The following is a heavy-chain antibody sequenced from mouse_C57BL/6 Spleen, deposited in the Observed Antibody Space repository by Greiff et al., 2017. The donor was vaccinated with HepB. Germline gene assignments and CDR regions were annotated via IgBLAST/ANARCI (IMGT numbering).Heavy chain of an antibody. V-gene: IGHV1-55*01. CDR3: ARSRTAQATRFAY. J-gene: IGHJ3*01. Sequence: QVQLQQPGAELVKPGASVKMSCKASGYTFTSYWITWVKQRPGQGLEWIGDIYPGSGSTNYNEKFKSKATLTVDTSSSTAYMQLSSLTSEDSAVYYCARSRTAQATRFAYWGQGTLVTVSA. D-gene: IGHD3-2*02. CDR1: GYTFTSYW. CDR2: IYPGSGST.